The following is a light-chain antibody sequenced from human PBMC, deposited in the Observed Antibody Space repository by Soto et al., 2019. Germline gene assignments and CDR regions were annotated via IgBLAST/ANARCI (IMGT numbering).Light chain of an antibody. CDR1: SSDIGGYDY. J-gene: IGLJ2*01. Sequence: QCALTQAASVSGSPGQSITLSCTGTSSDIGGYDYVSWYQRHPGKAPKLIIYDVNNRPSGVSNRFSGSKSGNTASLTISGLQAEDEADYYCTSYASGSSHVVFGGGTKLTVL. CDR2: DVN. CDR3: TSYASGSSHVV. V-gene: IGLV2-14*01.